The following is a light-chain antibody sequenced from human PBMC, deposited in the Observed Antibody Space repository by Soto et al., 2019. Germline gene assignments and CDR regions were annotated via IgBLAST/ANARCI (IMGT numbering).Light chain of an antibody. CDR2: GAS. CDR3: QEYGFSRT. J-gene: IGKJ1*01. CDR1: QSVSSSY. Sequence: ETVLAQSPGTLSLSPGERATLSCRTSQSVSSSYLAWYQQKPGQAPRLLIYGASSRATGIPDRFSGSGSGTDFTLIISRLEPEDFAVYYCQEYGFSRTFGQGTKVEIK. V-gene: IGKV3-20*01.